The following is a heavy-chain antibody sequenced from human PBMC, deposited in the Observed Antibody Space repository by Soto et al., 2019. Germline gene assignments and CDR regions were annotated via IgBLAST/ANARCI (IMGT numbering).Heavy chain of an antibody. CDR3: AKERNEDGMDV. D-gene: IGHD1-1*01. Sequence: LRLSCAASGFTFSSYGMHWVRQAPGKGLEWVAVISYDGSNKYYADSVKGRFTISRDNSKNTLYLQMNSLRAEDTAVYYCAKERNEDGMDVWGQGTTVTVSS. J-gene: IGHJ6*02. V-gene: IGHV3-30*18. CDR1: GFTFSSYG. CDR2: ISYDGSNK.